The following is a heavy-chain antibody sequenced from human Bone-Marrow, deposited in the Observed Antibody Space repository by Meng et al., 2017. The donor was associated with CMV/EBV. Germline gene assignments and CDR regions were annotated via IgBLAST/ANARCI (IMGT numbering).Heavy chain of an antibody. V-gene: IGHV3-23*01. J-gene: IGHJ4*02. Sequence: GESLKISCSASGFTFSSYAMSWVRQAPGKGLEWVSGISGSGGSTYYADSVKGRFTISRDNSKNTLYLEMNSLRAEDTAVYYCAKQGYSSSSSCIDYWGRGTLVTVSS. D-gene: IGHD6-6*01. CDR2: ISGSGGST. CDR1: GFTFSSYA. CDR3: AKQGYSSSSSCIDY.